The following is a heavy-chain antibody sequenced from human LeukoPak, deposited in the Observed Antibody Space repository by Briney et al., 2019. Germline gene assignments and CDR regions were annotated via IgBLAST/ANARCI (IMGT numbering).Heavy chain of an antibody. CDR1: GRSFSGYY. CDR2: INHSGST. CDR3: ARVVFGSTGLPSYYYYYMDV. Sequence: SEPLSLTCALYGRSFSGYYWCWIRQPPGKGLAWIGEINHSGSTNYNPPLKSRVTISVGTSKYQFSLKLSSVTTADTAVDYCARVVFGSTGLPSYYYYYMDVWGKGTTVTVSS. V-gene: IGHV4-34*01. J-gene: IGHJ6*03. D-gene: IGHD2-8*02.